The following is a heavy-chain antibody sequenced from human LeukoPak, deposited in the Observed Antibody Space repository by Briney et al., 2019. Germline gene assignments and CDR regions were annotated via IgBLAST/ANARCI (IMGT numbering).Heavy chain of an antibody. Sequence: SETLSLTCTVSGGSISSYYWSWIRQPAGKGLEWIGRIYTSGSTNYNPSLKSRVTMSVDTSKNPFSLKLSSVTAADTAVYYCARDNCGGDCSTYYYYYMDVWGKGTTVTVSS. CDR2: IYTSGST. D-gene: IGHD2-21*02. CDR3: ARDNCGGDCSTYYYYYMDV. J-gene: IGHJ6*03. V-gene: IGHV4-4*07. CDR1: GGSISSYY.